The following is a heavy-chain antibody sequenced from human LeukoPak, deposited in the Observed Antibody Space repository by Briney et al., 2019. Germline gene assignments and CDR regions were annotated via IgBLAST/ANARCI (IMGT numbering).Heavy chain of an antibody. CDR2: VKSKRDGGTI. D-gene: IGHD6-25*01. CDR3: TTVGSAWNFDY. V-gene: IGHV3-15*01. CDR1: GFTFSNAW. Sequence: GGSLRLSCAASGFTFSNAWMTWVRQAPGKGLEWVARVKSKRDGGTIDYAAAVKGRFTISRDDSKDTLYLQMNSLEIEDAAVYYCTTVGSAWNFDYWGQGTLATVSS. J-gene: IGHJ4*02.